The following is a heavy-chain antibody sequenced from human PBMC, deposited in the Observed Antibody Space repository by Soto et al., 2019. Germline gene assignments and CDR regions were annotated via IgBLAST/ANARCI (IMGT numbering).Heavy chain of an antibody. CDR2: ISYDGSNK. V-gene: IGHV3-30*18. Sequence: QVQLVESGGGVVQPGRSLRLSCAASGFTFSSYGMHWVRQAPGKGLEWVAVISYDGSNKYYADSVKGRFTISRDNSKNTLYLQMNRLRAEDTAVYYCAKDFMLLEPRDYYYGMDVWGQGTTVTVSS. CDR3: AKDFMLLEPRDYYYGMDV. J-gene: IGHJ6*02. CDR1: GFTFSSYG. D-gene: IGHD2-15*01.